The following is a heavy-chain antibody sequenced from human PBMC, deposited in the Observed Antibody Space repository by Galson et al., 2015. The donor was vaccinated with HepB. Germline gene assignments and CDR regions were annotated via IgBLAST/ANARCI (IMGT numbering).Heavy chain of an antibody. CDR2: ISGSGGST. J-gene: IGHJ4*02. D-gene: IGHD2-8*01. Sequence: SLRLSCAASGFTFSSYAMSWVRQAPGKGLEWVSAISGSGGSTYYADSVKGRFTISRDNSKNTLYLQMNSLRAEDTAVYYCAEDTLVLMVYAGGDYWGQGTLVTVSS. CDR3: AEDTLVLMVYAGGDY. V-gene: IGHV3-23*01. CDR1: GFTFSSYA.